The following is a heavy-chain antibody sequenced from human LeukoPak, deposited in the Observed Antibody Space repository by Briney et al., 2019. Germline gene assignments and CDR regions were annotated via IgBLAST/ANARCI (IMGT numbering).Heavy chain of an antibody. CDR3: AGHDYGANSGDY. V-gene: IGHV3-48*02. CDR1: GFILRSYS. D-gene: IGHD4/OR15-4a*01. J-gene: IGHJ4*02. CDR2: IGTSSSTI. Sequence: RAGGSLRLSCAASGFILRSYSMNWVRQAPGKGLEWVSYIGTSSSTIYYADSVKGRFTISRDNAKNSLYLQMNSLRDGDTAVYYCAGHDYGANSGDYWGQGTLVTVSS.